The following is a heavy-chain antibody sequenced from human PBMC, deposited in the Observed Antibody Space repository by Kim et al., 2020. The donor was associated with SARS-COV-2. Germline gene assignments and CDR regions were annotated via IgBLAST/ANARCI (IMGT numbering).Heavy chain of an antibody. CDR1: GFTFSSYA. V-gene: IGHV3-23*01. CDR3: AKGRSGYSHHHLFHGTGYFDY. J-gene: IGHJ4*02. CDR2: ISGSGGST. Sequence: GGSLRLSCAASGFTFSSYAMSWVRQAPGKGLEWVSAISGSGGSTYYADSVKGRFTISRDNSKNTLYLQMNSLRAEDTAVYYCAKGRSGYSHHHLFHGTGYFDYWGQGTLVTVSS. D-gene: IGHD3-3*01.